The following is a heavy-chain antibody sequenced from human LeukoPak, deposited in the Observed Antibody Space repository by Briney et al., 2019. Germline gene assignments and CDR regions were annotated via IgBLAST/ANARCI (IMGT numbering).Heavy chain of an antibody. CDR1: GFSLSTSAVG. V-gene: IGHV2-5*02. Sequence: SGPTLVSPPQTLTLTCSFSGFSLSTSAVGVGWIRQPPGKALEWLALIYGDDDKRYSPSLKSRLTITKDTSKNHVILTMTNMDPVDTATYYCARVSGDYFDYWGQGTLVTVSS. CDR3: ARVSGDYFDY. J-gene: IGHJ4*02. D-gene: IGHD5/OR15-5a*01. CDR2: IYGDDDK.